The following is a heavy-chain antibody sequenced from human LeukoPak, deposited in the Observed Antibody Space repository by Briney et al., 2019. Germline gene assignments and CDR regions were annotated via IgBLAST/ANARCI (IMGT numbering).Heavy chain of an antibody. D-gene: IGHD2-21*01. J-gene: IGHJ6*03. CDR3: ASASYSGDYYYYYMDV. CDR1: GYTFTSYD. Sequence: ASVKVSCKXSGYTFTSYDINWVRQATGQGLEWMGWMNPNSGNTGYAQKFQGRVTITRNTSISTAYMELSSLRSEDTAVYYCASASYSGDYYYYYMDVWGKGTTVTVSS. CDR2: MNPNSGNT. V-gene: IGHV1-8*03.